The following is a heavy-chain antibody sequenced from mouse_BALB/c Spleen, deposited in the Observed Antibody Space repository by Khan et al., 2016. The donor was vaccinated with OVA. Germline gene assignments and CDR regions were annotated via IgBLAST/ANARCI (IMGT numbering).Heavy chain of an antibody. CDR3: ARGNYYGYAMDY. Sequence: EVQLQESGPGLVKPSQSLSLTCTVTGYSITSNYAWNWIRQLPGNKLEWMGYISYSGSTSYNPSLKSRISITRDTSTNQFFLQLNSVTTEDAAKYYGARGNYYGYAMDYWGQGTSVTVSS. CDR1: GYSITSNYA. D-gene: IGHD1-1*01. J-gene: IGHJ4*01. V-gene: IGHV3-2*02. CDR2: ISYSGST.